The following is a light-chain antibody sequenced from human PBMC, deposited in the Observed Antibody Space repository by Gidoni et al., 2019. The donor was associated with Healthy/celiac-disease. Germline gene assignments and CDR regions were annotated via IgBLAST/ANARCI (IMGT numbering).Light chain of an antibody. V-gene: IGKV2-28*01. J-gene: IGKJ1*01. CDR1: QSLLHSNGYNY. Sequence: DIVMTQSPLSLPVTPGEPASISCRSSQSLLHSNGYNYLDWYLQKPGQSPQLLIYFGSNRASGVPERLSGSGSGTDFTLKISRVEAEDVGVYYCMQALQTTPWTFGQGTKVEIK. CDR3: MQALQTTPWT. CDR2: FGS.